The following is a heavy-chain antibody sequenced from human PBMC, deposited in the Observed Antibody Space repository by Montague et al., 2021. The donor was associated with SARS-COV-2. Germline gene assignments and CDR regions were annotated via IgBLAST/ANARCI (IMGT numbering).Heavy chain of an antibody. D-gene: IGHD3-3*01. J-gene: IGHJ6*03. Sequence: ENKDSGSTYYNPSLKSRVTISVDTSKNQFSLKLSSVTPADTAVYYCARGRAARSITIFGVVNPAIRYYDYMGVWRKGTTVTVYS. CDR2: NKDSGST. V-gene: IGHV4-34*01. CDR3: ARGRAARSITIFGVVNPAIRYYDYMGV.